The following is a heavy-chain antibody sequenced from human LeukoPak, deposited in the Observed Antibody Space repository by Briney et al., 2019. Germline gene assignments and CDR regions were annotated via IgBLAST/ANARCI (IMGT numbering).Heavy chain of an antibody. D-gene: IGHD6-19*01. CDR3: AKGSGSGWYGWFAP. Sequence: GGSLRLSCAASGFTFSSYAMSWVRQAPGKGLEWVSAISGSTYYADSVKGRFTISRDNSKNTFYLQMNTLRADDTAVYYCAKGSGSGWYGWFAPWGQGTLVTVSS. CDR1: GFTFSSYA. CDR2: ISGST. J-gene: IGHJ5*02. V-gene: IGHV3-23*01.